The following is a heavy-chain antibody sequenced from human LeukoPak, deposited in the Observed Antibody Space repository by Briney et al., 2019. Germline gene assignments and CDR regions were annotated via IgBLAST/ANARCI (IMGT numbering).Heavy chain of an antibody. D-gene: IGHD1-26*01. CDR2: FDPEDGQT. V-gene: IGHV1-24*01. CDR1: GHTLTELA. Sequence: ASVKVSCKASGHTLTELAIHWVRQAPGNGLEWMGGFDPEDGQTIYAQKCQGRVTVTEDTSTDTAYMELSSLGSEDTAVYYCATEGGRSYYLYWGQGTLVTVSS. CDR3: ATEGGRSYYLY. J-gene: IGHJ4*02.